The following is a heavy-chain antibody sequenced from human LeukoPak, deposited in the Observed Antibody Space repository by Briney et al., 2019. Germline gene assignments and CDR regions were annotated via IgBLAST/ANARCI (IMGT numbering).Heavy chain of an antibody. Sequence: GGSLRLSCAASGFTFSSYAMSWVRQAPGKGLEWVSAISGSGGSTYYADSVKGRFIISRDNSKNTLYLQMNSLRAEDTAVYYCAKGPNYDILTGYYYYFDYWGQGTLVTVSS. CDR2: ISGSGGST. J-gene: IGHJ4*02. CDR1: GFTFSSYA. CDR3: AKGPNYDILTGYYYYFDY. D-gene: IGHD3-9*01. V-gene: IGHV3-23*01.